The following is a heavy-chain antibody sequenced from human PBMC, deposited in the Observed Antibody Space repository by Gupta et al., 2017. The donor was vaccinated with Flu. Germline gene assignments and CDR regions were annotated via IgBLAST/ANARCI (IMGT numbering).Heavy chain of an antibody. CDR1: TSTD. CDR3: ARGLGPGLGRYFDP. J-gene: IGHJ6*02. CDR2: MNPKSGNT. V-gene: IGHV1-8*02. Sequence: TSTDIYWVRQATGQRLEWMGWMNPKSGNTGYAQKLQGRVTMTRNTSTTTAYMELSRLRSDDTAVYYCARGLGPGLGRYFDPWGQGTTVTVSS. D-gene: IGHD3-9*01.